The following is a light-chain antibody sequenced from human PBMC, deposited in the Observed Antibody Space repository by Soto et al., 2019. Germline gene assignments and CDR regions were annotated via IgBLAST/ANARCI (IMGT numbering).Light chain of an antibody. CDR1: QSIGDW. CDR3: QQYNEYPLT. Sequence: DVPVNQSPSTLSATVGDRDTITCRASQSIGDWLAWYQQKPGKAPKLLISRASNLESGVPSRFSGSGSGTEFTLTISSLQSDDFATYYCQQYNEYPLTFGGGSKVDIK. CDR2: RAS. J-gene: IGKJ4*01. V-gene: IGKV1-5*03.